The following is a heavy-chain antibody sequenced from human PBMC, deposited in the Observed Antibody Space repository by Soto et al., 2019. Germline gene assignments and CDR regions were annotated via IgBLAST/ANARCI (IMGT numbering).Heavy chain of an antibody. D-gene: IGHD3-10*01. Sequence: GASVKVSCKASGYTFTGYYMHWVRQAPGQGLEWMGWINPNSGGTNYAQKFQGGVTMTRDTSISTAYMELSRLRSDDTAVYYCARDRVRGVNLYYYYGMDVWGQGTTVTVSS. J-gene: IGHJ6*02. V-gene: IGHV1-2*02. CDR1: GYTFTGYY. CDR2: INPNSGGT. CDR3: ARDRVRGVNLYYYYGMDV.